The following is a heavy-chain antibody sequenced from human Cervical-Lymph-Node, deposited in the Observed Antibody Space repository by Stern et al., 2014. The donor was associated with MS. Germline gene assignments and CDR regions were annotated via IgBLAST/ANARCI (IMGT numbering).Heavy chain of an antibody. D-gene: IGHD4-17*01. CDR1: GFTFSSYN. Sequence: EVQLVESGGGLVKPGGSLRLSCAASGFTFSSYNMNWVRQAPGKGLEWVSSISSSSSYIYYADSVKGRFTISRDNAKNSLYLQMNSLRAEDTAVYYCARAYGDYNRFDPWGQGTLVTVSS. CDR3: ARAYGDYNRFDP. J-gene: IGHJ5*02. V-gene: IGHV3-21*01. CDR2: ISSSSSYI.